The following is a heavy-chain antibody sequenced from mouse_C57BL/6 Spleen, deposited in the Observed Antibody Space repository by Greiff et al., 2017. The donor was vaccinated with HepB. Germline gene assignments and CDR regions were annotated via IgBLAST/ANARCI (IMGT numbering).Heavy chain of an antibody. CDR2: IDPSDSYT. V-gene: IGHV1-59*01. CDR1: GYTFTSYW. CDR3: ARSDYFDY. Sequence: QVQLQQPGAELVRPGTSVKLSCKASGYTFTSYWMHWVKQRPGQGLEWIGVIDPSDSYTNYNQKFKGKATLTVDTSSSRAYMQLSSLTSEDSAVYYCARSDYFDYWGRGTTLTVSS. J-gene: IGHJ2*01.